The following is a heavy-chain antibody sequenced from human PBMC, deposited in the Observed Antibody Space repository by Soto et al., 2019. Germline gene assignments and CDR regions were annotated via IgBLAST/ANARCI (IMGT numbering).Heavy chain of an antibody. CDR1: GGTFSSYA. V-gene: IGHV1-69*14. CDR2: IIPIFGTA. CDR3: ARSGSYLDAFDI. D-gene: IGHD1-26*01. Sequence: QVQLVQSGAEVKKPGSSVKVSCKASGGTFSSYAISWVRQAPGQVLEWMGWIIPIFGTASYAQKFQGRVTITADTSTSTAYMALSSLRTEDTAVSYCARSGSYLDAFDIWGQGTMVTVSS. J-gene: IGHJ3*02.